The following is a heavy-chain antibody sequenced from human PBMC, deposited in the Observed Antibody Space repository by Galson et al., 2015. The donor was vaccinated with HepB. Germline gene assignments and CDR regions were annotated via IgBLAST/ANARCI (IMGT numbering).Heavy chain of an antibody. Sequence: SLRLSCAASGFTFSDYYMSWIRQAPGKGLEWVSYISSSSSYTYYADSVKGRFTISRDNAKNSLYLQMNSLRAEDTAVYYCARWGGSYSGVIESFAYWGPGTLVTVYS. J-gene: IGHJ4*02. D-gene: IGHD1-26*01. CDR3: ARWGGSYSGVIESFAY. CDR1: GFTFSDYY. V-gene: IGHV3-11*06. CDR2: ISSSSSYT.